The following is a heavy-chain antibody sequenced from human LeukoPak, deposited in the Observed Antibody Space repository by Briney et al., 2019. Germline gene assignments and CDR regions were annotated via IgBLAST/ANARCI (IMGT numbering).Heavy chain of an antibody. CDR1: GYTFTSYD. CDR3: ARGRIVVVPAARDSYYYYYMDV. CDR2: MNPNSGNT. Sequence: ASVKVSCKASGYTFTSYDINWVRQATGQGLEWWGWMNPNSGNTENAQKFQGRVTMTRNTSISTAYMELSSLRSEDTAVYYCARGRIVVVPAARDSYYYYYMDVWGKGTTVTVSS. J-gene: IGHJ6*03. V-gene: IGHV1-8*01. D-gene: IGHD2-2*01.